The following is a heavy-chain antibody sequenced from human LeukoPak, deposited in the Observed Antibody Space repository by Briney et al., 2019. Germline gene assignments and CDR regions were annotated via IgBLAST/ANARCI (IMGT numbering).Heavy chain of an antibody. J-gene: IGHJ6*03. V-gene: IGHV4-39*07. Sequence: SETLSLTCTVSGGSISSSSYYWGWIRQPPGKGLEWIGSIYYSGSTYYNPSLKSRVTISVDTSKNQFSLKLSSVTAADTAVYYCARVANVLRYFDWLPPTHYYYYMDVWGKGTTVTVSS. CDR2: IYYSGST. D-gene: IGHD3-9*01. CDR1: GGSISSSSYY. CDR3: ARVANVLRYFDWLPPTHYYYYMDV.